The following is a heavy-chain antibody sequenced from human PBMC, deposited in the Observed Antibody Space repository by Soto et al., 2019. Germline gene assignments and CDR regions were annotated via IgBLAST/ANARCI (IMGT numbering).Heavy chain of an antibody. CDR1: GYTFTSYG. J-gene: IGHJ4*02. D-gene: IGHD4-17*01. CDR3: DTYDYDDYGFDY. V-gene: IGHV1-18*01. Sequence: QVQLVQSGAEVKKPGASVKVSCKASGYTFTSYGISWVRQAPGQGLEWMGWISAYNGNTNYAQKLQGRVTMTTDTSSSTAYRDLRSLRSDDTAVYYCDTYDYDDYGFDYWGQGALVTVSS. CDR2: ISAYNGNT.